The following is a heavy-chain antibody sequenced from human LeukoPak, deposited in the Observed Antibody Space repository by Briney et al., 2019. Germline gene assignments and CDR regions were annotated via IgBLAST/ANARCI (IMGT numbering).Heavy chain of an antibody. D-gene: IGHD3-10*01. Sequence: GRSLRLSCAASGFTFGSYAMHWVRQAPGKGLEWVAVISYDGSNKYYADSVKGRFTISRDNSKNTLYLQMNSLRAEDTAVYYCARGTAFGYYGSGSPNWFDPWGQGTLVTVSS. CDR3: ARGTAFGYYGSGSPNWFDP. CDR1: GFTFGSYA. V-gene: IGHV3-30*04. J-gene: IGHJ5*02. CDR2: ISYDGSNK.